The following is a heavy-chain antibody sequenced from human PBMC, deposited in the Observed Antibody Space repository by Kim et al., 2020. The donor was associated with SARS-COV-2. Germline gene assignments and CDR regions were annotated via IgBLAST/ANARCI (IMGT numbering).Heavy chain of an antibody. D-gene: IGHD1-1*01. CDR3: AKLPPGD. Sequence: DGTTPRHADPVKGRFTISRDRAQNTFYLQMHNLRPEETAMYYCAKLPPGDWGQGTLVTVSS. CDR2: DGTTP. V-gene: IGHV3-74*01. J-gene: IGHJ4*02.